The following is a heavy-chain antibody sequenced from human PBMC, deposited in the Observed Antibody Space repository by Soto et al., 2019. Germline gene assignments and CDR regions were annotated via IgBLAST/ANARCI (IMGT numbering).Heavy chain of an antibody. CDR1: GYIFTTYW. J-gene: IGHJ3*01. D-gene: IGHD6-13*01. Sequence: PGESLKISCKASGYIFTTYWITWVRQMPGKGLEWMGRIDASDSYTNYSPSYQGHVTISVDKSITTAYLQWSSLKASDTAMYYCARHRIAADIFDVWGQGTMGTVSS. CDR3: ARHRIAADIFDV. V-gene: IGHV5-10-1*01. CDR2: IDASDSYT.